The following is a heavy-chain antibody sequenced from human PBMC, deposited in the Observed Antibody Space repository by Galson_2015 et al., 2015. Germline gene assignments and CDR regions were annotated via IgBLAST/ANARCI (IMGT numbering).Heavy chain of an antibody. D-gene: IGHD4-11*01. V-gene: IGHV3-9*01. CDR2: ITWNSNNI. Sequence: SLRLSCAASGFNFDTYAMHWVRQAPGKDLEWVSGITWNSNNIHYADSVKGRFTISRDNAKNSLYLQMNSLRPEDTAMYYCPRERARSNPRGFFDHWGQGTLVTVSS. CDR3: PRERARSNPRGFFDH. CDR1: GFNFDTYA. J-gene: IGHJ4*02.